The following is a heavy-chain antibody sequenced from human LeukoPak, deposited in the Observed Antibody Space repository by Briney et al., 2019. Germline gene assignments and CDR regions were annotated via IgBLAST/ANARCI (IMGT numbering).Heavy chain of an antibody. CDR3: ARAVVVMSYFDY. V-gene: IGHV3-48*03. Sequence: GGSLRLSCAASGFTFSSYEMNWVRQAPGKGLEWVSYISSSGSTIHYADSVKGRFTISRDNAKNSLYLQMNSLRAEDTAVYYCARAVVVMSYFDYWGQGTLVTVSS. J-gene: IGHJ4*02. CDR2: ISSSGSTI. D-gene: IGHD3-22*01. CDR1: GFTFSSYE.